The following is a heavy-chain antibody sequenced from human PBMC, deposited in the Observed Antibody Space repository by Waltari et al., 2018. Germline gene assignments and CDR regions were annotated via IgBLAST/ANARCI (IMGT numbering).Heavy chain of an antibody. CDR1: GFTFSNAW. V-gene: IGHV3-15*01. Sequence: EVQLVESGGGLVKPGGSLRLSCAASGFTFSNAWMSWVRQAPGKGLEWVGRIKSKTEGGTPDYAAPVKGRFTISRDDSKNTLYLQMNSLKTEDTAVYYCTTEGLSSEDYFDYWGQGTLVTVSS. CDR3: TTEGLSSEDYFDY. J-gene: IGHJ4*02. D-gene: IGHD3-16*02. CDR2: IKSKTEGGTP.